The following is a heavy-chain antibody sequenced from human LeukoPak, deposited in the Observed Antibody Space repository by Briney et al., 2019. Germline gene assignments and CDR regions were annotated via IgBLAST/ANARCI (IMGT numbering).Heavy chain of an antibody. CDR1: GGTFSSYA. J-gene: IGHJ6*03. CDR2: IIPIFGTA. V-gene: IGHV1-69*06. CDR3: ARTPVVAALYYYYMDV. D-gene: IGHD2-15*01. Sequence: SVKVSCKASGGTFSSYAISWVRQAPGQGLEWMGGIIPIFGTANYAQKFQGRVTIAADKSTSTAYMELSSLRSEDTAVYYCARTPVVAALYYYYMDVWGKGTTVTVSS.